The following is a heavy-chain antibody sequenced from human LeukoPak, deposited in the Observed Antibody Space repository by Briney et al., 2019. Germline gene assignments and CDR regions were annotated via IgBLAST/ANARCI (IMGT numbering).Heavy chain of an antibody. V-gene: IGHV3-30-3*01. CDR2: ISYDGSNK. CDR3: ARARGGYSYGIYYYYGMDV. J-gene: IGHJ6*02. Sequence: GGSLRLSCAASGFTFSSYAMHWVRQAPGKGLEWVAVISYDGSNKYYADSVKGRFTISRDNSKNTLYLQMNSLRSDDTAVYYCARARGGYSYGIYYYYGMDVWGQGTTVTVSS. CDR1: GFTFSSYA. D-gene: IGHD5-18*01.